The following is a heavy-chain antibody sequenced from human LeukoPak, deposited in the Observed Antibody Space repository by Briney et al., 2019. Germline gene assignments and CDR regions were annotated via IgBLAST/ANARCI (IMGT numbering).Heavy chain of an antibody. CDR2: ISYDGSNK. D-gene: IGHD6-13*01. Sequence: GGSLRLSCAASGFTFSSYGMHWVRQAPGKGLEWVAVISYDGSNKYYADSVKGRFTISRDNSKNTLYLQMNSLRAEDTAVYYCAKDQYSSSWYFHHDAFDIWGQGTMVTVSS. V-gene: IGHV3-30*18. CDR3: AKDQYSSSWYFHHDAFDI. J-gene: IGHJ3*02. CDR1: GFTFSSYG.